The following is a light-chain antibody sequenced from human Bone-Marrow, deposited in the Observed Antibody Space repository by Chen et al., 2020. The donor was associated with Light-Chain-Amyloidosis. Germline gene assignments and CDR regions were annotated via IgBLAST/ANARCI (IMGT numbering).Light chain of an antibody. J-gene: IGLJ3*02. CDR1: SGSIATNY. Sequence: NFMLTQPHSVSESPGKTVIISCTRSSGSIATNYVQWYQQRPGSSPTTVIYEDAQRPSGVPVRFSGSLDRSSNSASLTSSGLKTEDEAAYYCQSYQGSSQGVFGGGTKLTVL. CDR2: EDA. CDR3: QSYQGSSQGV. V-gene: IGLV6-57*01.